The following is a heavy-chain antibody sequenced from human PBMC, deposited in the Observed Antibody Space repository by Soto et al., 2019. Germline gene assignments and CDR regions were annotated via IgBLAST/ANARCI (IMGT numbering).Heavy chain of an antibody. CDR1: RYLFASSS. V-gene: IGHV1-46*03. CDR2: INPSKGGT. J-gene: IGHJ4*02. Sequence: ASVNRSCKASRYLFASSSRQWVRQAPGQGLDWRGIINPSKGGTSYAQKLQGRLTMTSDTPTMTVFMQLSSLRSEDTAPYYSARAVLIGAHRGAHFYYGGERSLVTVSS. D-gene: IGHD3-10*01. CDR3: ARAVLIGAHRGAHFYY.